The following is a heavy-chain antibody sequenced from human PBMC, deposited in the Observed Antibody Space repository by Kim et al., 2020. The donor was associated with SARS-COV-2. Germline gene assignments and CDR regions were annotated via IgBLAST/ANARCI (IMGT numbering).Heavy chain of an antibody. J-gene: IGHJ4*02. CDR1: GYTFTDYY. Sequence: ASVKVSCKASGYTFTDYYMHCVRQAPGQGLEWMGWINPNNGGTNYAQNFQGRVTMARDTSISTAYMELSRLRSVDTAVYYCARLQLDILTYDYGDYWGQGTLVTVSS. D-gene: IGHD3-9*01. CDR3: ARLQLDILTYDYGDY. CDR2: INPNNGGT. V-gene: IGHV1-2*02.